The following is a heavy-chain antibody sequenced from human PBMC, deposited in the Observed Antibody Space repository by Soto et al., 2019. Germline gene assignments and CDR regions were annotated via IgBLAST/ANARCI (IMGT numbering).Heavy chain of an antibody. D-gene: IGHD1-26*01. Sequence: PWWCLRLSCAACGLGVRSEVIGGVRQTPGKGLEWVSSISGSGRTIYHADSMRGRFAISRDNSKNSLYLQLNNLRVDDTAVYYCANVGPAYYYGMDVWGQGTTVTVSS. CDR1: GLGVRSEV. V-gene: IGHV3-23*01. J-gene: IGHJ6*02. CDR3: ANVGPAYYYGMDV. CDR2: ISGSGRTI.